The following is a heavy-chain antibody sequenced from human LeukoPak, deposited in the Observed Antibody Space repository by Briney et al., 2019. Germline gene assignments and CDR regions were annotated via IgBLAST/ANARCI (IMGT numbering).Heavy chain of an antibody. CDR3: AKERGASAGAFDC. CDR2: ITGSGAGT. J-gene: IGHJ4*02. D-gene: IGHD6-13*01. V-gene: IGHV3-23*01. Sequence: PGGSLRLSCAASGFTFSTYAMSWVRQAPGEGLGWVSAITGSGAGTYYADSVKGRFTISRDNSRNTLFLQMNSLRAEDTAVYYCAKERGASAGAFDCWGQGTLVTVSS. CDR1: GFTFSTYA.